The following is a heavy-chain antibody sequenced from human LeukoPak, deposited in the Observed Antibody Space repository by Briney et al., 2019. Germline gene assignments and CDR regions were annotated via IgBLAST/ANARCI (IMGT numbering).Heavy chain of an antibody. CDR2: IIPIFGTA. V-gene: IGHV1-69*13. Sequence: GASVKVSCKASGGTFSGYAISWVRQAPGQGLEWMGGIIPIFGTANYAQKFQGRVTITADESTSTAYMELSSLRSEDTAVYYCARGDYGDYNWFDPWGQGTLVTVSS. CDR1: GGTFSGYA. D-gene: IGHD4-17*01. J-gene: IGHJ5*02. CDR3: ARGDYGDYNWFDP.